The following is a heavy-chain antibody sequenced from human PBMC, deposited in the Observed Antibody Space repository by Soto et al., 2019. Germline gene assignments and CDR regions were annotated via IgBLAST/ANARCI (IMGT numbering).Heavy chain of an antibody. CDR1: GFTFSSYA. V-gene: IGHV3-30-3*01. CDR3: ARDDGSSYCSGGSCYPGGIGY. J-gene: IGHJ4*02. Sequence: GGSLRLSCAASGFTFSSYAMHWVRQAPGKGLEWVAVISYDGSNKYYADSVKGRFTISRDNSKNTLYLQMNSLRAEDTAVYYCARDDGSSYCSGGSCYPGGIGYWGQGTLVTVSS. D-gene: IGHD2-15*01. CDR2: ISYDGSNK.